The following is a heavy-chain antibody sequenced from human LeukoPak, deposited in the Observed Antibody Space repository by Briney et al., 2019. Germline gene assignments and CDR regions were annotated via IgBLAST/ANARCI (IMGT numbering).Heavy chain of an antibody. CDR2: IYYSGST. CDR1: GGSISSYY. CDR3: ARGGSYLSAFDI. J-gene: IGHJ3*02. D-gene: IGHD1-26*01. V-gene: IGHV4-59*01. Sequence: SETLSLTCTVSGGSISSYYWSWIRQPPGKGLEWIGYIYYSGSTNYNPSLKSRVTISVDTSKNQFSLKLSSVTAADTAVYYCARGGSYLSAFDIWGQGTMVTVSS.